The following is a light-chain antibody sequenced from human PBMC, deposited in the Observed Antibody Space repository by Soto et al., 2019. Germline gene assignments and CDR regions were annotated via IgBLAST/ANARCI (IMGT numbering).Light chain of an antibody. Sequence: EIVMTQSPATLSVSPGESATLSCRASQSISSNLAWYQQKPGQAPRLLISGASARTTGIPARFSGSGSGTDFTLTVSNLQSEDFAVYYCQQYNNWPFTFGGGTTVEIK. V-gene: IGKV3-15*01. J-gene: IGKJ4*01. CDR2: GAS. CDR3: QQYNNWPFT. CDR1: QSISSN.